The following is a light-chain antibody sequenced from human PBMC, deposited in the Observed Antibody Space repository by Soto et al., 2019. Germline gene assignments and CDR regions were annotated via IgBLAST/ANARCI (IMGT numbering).Light chain of an antibody. J-gene: IGLJ2*01. V-gene: IGLV2-14*03. Sequence: QSALTQPASVSGSPGQSITISCTGTSSDVGAYNYVSWYQQHPGKAPKLMIFDVSNRPSGVSNRFSGSKSGNTASLTISGLQAEDGADYYCSSYTSSSIVVFGGGTKVTVL. CDR3: SSYTSSSIVV. CDR2: DVS. CDR1: SSDVGAYNY.